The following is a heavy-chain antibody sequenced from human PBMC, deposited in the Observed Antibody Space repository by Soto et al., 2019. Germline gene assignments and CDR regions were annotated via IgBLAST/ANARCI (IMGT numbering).Heavy chain of an antibody. CDR2: IYPADSET. CDR1: GYIFFSHW. V-gene: IGHV5-51*01. Sequence: PGESLKISCNGSGYIFFSHWIGWVRQMPGKGLEWVGIIYPADSETRYSPSFQGQVTISVDKSINTAYLQWSSLKASDTAMYYCARRPWLSGYYDYWGQGTLVTVSS. CDR3: ARRPWLSGYYDY. J-gene: IGHJ4*02. D-gene: IGHD3-22*01.